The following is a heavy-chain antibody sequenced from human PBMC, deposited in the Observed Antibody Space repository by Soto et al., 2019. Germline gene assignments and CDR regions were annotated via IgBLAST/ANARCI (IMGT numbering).Heavy chain of an antibody. CDR2: INAGNGNT. J-gene: IGHJ6*02. CDR1: GYTFTSYA. Sequence: ASVKVSCKASGYTFTSYAMHWVRQAPGQRLEWMGWINAGNGNTKYSQKFQGRVTITRDTSASTAYMELGSLRSEDTAVYYCARISSSWRPPYGMDVWGQGTTVTDSS. V-gene: IGHV1-3*01. CDR3: ARISSSWRPPYGMDV. D-gene: IGHD6-13*01.